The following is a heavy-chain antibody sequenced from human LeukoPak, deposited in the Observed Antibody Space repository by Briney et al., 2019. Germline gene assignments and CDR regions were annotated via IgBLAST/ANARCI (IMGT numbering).Heavy chain of an antibody. J-gene: IGHJ4*02. CDR1: GFTFRSHG. D-gene: IGHD3-16*02. Sequence: GGSLRLSCAASGFTFRSHGMHWVRQAPGKGLEWVAVISYDGSNEYYADPVKGRFTISRDNSKNTLYLQMNSLRAEDTAVYYCARSAFGGVTVIVDYWGQGTLVTVSS. CDR3: ARSAFGGVTVIVDY. V-gene: IGHV3-30*03. CDR2: ISYDGSNE.